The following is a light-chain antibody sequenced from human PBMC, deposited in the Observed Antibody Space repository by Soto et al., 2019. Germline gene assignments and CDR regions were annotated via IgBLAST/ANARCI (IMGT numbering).Light chain of an antibody. J-gene: IGLJ2*01. V-gene: IGLV2-11*01. CDR3: CSFERSITLV. CDR2: DVS. CDR1: SSDVGGYNY. Sequence: QSALTQPRSVSGSPGQSVTISCTGTSSDVGGYNYVSWYQQHPGKAPKLMIYDVSKRPSGVPDRFSGSKSGNTASLTISGLQAEDEADFYCCSFERSITLVFGGGTKLTVL.